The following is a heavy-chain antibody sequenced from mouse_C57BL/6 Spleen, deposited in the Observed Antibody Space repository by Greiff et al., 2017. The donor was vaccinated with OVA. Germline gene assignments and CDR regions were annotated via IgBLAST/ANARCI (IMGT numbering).Heavy chain of an antibody. CDR3: ARDNYGGY. CDR2: INPSSGYT. V-gene: IGHV1-4*01. D-gene: IGHD1-1*01. J-gene: IGHJ2*01. CDR1: GYTFTSYT. Sequence: VMLVESGAELARPGASVKMSCKASGYTFTSYTMHWVKQRPGQGLEWIGYINPSSGYTKYNQKFKDKATLTADKSSSTAYMQLSSLTSEDSAVYYCARDNYGGYWGQGTTLTVSS.